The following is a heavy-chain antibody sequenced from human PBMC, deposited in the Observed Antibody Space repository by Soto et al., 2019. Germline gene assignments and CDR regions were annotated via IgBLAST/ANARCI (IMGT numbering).Heavy chain of an antibody. V-gene: IGHV4-4*02. CDR1: AGSSSSRNW. Sequence: SETLSLTCAVSAGSSSSRNWWSRVRQPPGKGLEWIGEIYHSGSTNYNPSLKSRVTISVDKSKNQFSLKLSSVTAEDTAVYYCARDSTVVTLTCFDYWGQGNLVAISS. CDR2: IYHSGST. D-gene: IGHD2-15*01. J-gene: IGHJ4*02. CDR3: ARDSTVVTLTCFDY.